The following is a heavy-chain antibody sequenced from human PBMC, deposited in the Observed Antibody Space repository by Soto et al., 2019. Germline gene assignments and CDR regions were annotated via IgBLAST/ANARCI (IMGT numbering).Heavy chain of an antibody. Sequence: GGSLRLSCATSGFTFSSYGMHWVRQAPGKGLEWVALISFDGSNIYYADSVKGRFTISRDSSKNTLYLQMNSLRAEDTAVYYCAKDSYYGTSGYFSFRHNGFDIWGQGKMVTVS. CDR2: ISFDGSNI. V-gene: IGHV3-30*18. J-gene: IGHJ3*02. CDR1: GFTFSSYG. D-gene: IGHD3-22*01. CDR3: AKDSYYGTSGYFSFRHNGFDI.